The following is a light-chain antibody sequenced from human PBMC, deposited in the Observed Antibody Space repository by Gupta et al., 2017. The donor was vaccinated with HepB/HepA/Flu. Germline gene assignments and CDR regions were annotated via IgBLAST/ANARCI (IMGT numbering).Light chain of an antibody. J-gene: IGLJ2*01. CDR1: SGDVGGFNS. CDR3: SSVKTGRNIVV. CDR2: DVT. Sequence: SALTQPASVSGSPGQSITISCTGSSGDVGGFNSVSWYQQDPGRAPKLLIYDVTNRPSGVADRFSGSKSGNTAALTIAGLQAEDDADYYCSSVKTGRNIVVFGGGTKVTVL. V-gene: IGLV2-14*03.